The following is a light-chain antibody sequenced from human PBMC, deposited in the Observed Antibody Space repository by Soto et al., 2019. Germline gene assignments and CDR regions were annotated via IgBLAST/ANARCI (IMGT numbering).Light chain of an antibody. CDR2: GAS. Sequence: PGDRVTLSCRASQSVSSSYLTWYQQKPGQAPRLLIYGASTRATSIPARFSGSGSGTDFTLTISSLQPEDFAVYYCQQDLAFGQGTKVEIK. V-gene: IGKV3D-7*01. J-gene: IGKJ1*01. CDR3: QQDLA. CDR1: QSVSSSY.